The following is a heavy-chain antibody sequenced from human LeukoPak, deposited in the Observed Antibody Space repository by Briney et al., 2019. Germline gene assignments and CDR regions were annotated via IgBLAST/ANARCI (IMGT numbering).Heavy chain of an antibody. CDR3: AKGSYGSGNHYTHFDY. D-gene: IGHD3-10*01. CDR2: ISGSGGST. J-gene: IGHJ4*02. CDR1: GFTFSSYA. V-gene: IGHV3-23*01. Sequence: GGSLRPSCAASGFTFSSYAMSWARQAPGKGLEWVSAISGSGGSTYYADSVKGRFTISRDNSKNTLYLQMNSLRAEDTAVYYCAKGSYGSGNHYTHFDYWGQGTLVTVSS.